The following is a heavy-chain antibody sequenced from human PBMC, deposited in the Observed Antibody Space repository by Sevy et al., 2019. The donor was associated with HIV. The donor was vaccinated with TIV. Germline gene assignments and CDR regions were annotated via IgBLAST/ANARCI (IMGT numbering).Heavy chain of an antibody. D-gene: IGHD3-22*01. CDR1: GFTFSSYA. Sequence: GGSLRLSCAASGFTFSSYAMSWVRQAPGKGLEWVSAISGSGGSTYYADSVKGRFTISRDNSKNTLYLQMNSLRAEDTGVYYWAKDVRSYYEDSSGIDYWGQGTLVTVSS. V-gene: IGHV3-23*01. J-gene: IGHJ4*02. CDR2: ISGSGGST. CDR3: AKDVRSYYEDSSGIDY.